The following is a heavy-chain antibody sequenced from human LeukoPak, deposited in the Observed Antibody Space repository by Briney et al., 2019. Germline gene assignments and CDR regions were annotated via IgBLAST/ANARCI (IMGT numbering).Heavy chain of an antibody. CDR2: IYYSGST. CDR3: ASLSAEDKKFGELPDHTLDY. V-gene: IGHV4-39*01. Sequence: KPSETLSLTCTGSGGSISSSSYYWGWIRQPPGKGLEGIGSIYYSGSTYYNPSLKSRVTISVDTSKNQFSLKLSSVTAADTAVYYCASLSAEDKKFGELPDHTLDYWGQGTLVTVSS. J-gene: IGHJ4*02. CDR1: GGSISSSSYY. D-gene: IGHD3-10*01.